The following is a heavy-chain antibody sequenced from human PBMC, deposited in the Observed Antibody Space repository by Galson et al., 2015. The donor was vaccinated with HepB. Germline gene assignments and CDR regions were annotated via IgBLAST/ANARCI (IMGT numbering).Heavy chain of an antibody. J-gene: IGHJ6*02. CDR3: ARVEGMAGYSYGYYYGMDV. V-gene: IGHV1-69*10. D-gene: IGHD5-18*01. Sequence: SVKVSCKASGGTFSSYAISWVRQAPGQGLEWMGGIIPILGIANYAQKFQGRVTITADKSTSTAYMELSSLRSEDTAVYYCARVEGMAGYSYGYYYGMDVWGQGTTVTVSS. CDR1: GGTFSSYA. CDR2: IIPILGIA.